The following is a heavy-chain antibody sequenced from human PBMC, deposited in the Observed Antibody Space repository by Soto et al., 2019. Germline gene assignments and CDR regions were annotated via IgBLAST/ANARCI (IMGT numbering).Heavy chain of an antibody. Sequence: QVQLQQWGAGLLKPSETLSLTCAVYGGSFSGYYWSWIRQPPGKGLECIGEINHSGSTNYNPSLKSRVTISVDTSKNQFSLKLSSVTAADTAVYYCARGLVATMCALDIWGQGTMVTVSS. CDR2: INHSGST. CDR1: GGSFSGYY. J-gene: IGHJ3*02. D-gene: IGHD5-12*01. V-gene: IGHV4-34*01. CDR3: ARGLVATMCALDI.